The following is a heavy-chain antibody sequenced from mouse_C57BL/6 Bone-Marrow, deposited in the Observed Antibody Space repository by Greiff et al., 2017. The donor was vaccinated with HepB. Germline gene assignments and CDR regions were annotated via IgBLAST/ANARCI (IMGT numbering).Heavy chain of an antibody. CDR1: GFTFNTYA. V-gene: IGHV10-3*01. D-gene: IGHD2-5*01. CDR3: VRAYSNYHYYAMDY. Sequence: EVQRVESGGGLVQPKGSLKLSCAASGFTFNTYAMHWVRQAAGKGLEWVARIRSKSSNYATYYADSVKDRFTISRDDSRSMLYLQMNNLKTEDTAMYYCVRAYSNYHYYAMDYWGQGTSVTVSS. CDR2: IRSKSSNYAT. J-gene: IGHJ4*01.